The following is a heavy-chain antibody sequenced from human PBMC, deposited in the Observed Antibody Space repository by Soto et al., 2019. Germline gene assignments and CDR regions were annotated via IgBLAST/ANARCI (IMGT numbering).Heavy chain of an antibody. Sequence: QLLLQESGPGLVRPSETLSLTCTVSGGSISSSGNYWGWIRQPPGKGLEWIGDMHYSGSTYSSPSLKSRVTISVDTSRSQFSLKLSSVTAADTAVYYCAVTYYYDSTGYYRSNYFDWWGQGTLVTVSS. CDR3: AVTYYYDSTGYYRSNYFDW. V-gene: IGHV4-39*01. D-gene: IGHD3-22*01. J-gene: IGHJ4*02. CDR2: MHYSGST. CDR1: GGSISSSGNY.